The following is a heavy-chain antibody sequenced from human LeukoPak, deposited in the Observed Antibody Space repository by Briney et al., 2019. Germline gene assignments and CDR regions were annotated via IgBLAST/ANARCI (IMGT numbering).Heavy chain of an antibody. CDR1: GYTFTGYY. CDR2: INPNSGGT. J-gene: IGHJ3*02. D-gene: IGHD3-10*01. V-gene: IGHV1-2*02. Sequence: AASVKVSCKASGYTFTGYYMHWVRQAPGQGLEWMGWINPNSGGTNYAQKFQGRVTMTRDTSISTAYMELSRLRSDDTAVYYCARDPVRGVIIHDAFDIWGQGTMVTVSS. CDR3: ARDPVRGVIIHDAFDI.